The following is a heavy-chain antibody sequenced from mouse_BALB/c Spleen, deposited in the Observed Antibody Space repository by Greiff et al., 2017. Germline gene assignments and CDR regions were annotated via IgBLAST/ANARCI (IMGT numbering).Heavy chain of an antibody. Sequence: DVQLQESGPSLVKPSQTLSLTCSVTGDSITSGYWNWIRKFPGNKLEYMGYISYSGSTYYNPSLKSRISITRDTSKNQYYLQLNSVTTEDTATYYCARYIDDYDEDYYAMDYWGQGTSVTVSS. D-gene: IGHD2-4*01. CDR1: GDSITSGY. J-gene: IGHJ4*01. CDR2: ISYSGST. CDR3: ARYIDDYDEDYYAMDY. V-gene: IGHV3-8*02.